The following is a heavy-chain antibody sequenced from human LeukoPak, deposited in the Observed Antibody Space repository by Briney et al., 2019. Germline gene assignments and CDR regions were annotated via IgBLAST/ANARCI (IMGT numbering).Heavy chain of an antibody. CDR1: GGSISGYY. J-gene: IGHJ5*02. V-gene: IGHV4-59*01. D-gene: IGHD6-13*01. CDR2: IYSSGSP. Sequence: SETLSLTCPVSGGSISGYYWSWIRQPPGKGLEWIGYIYSSGSPNYTPSLKSRVTISVDTSKNQFSLMLKSVTAADTAVYYCARRVAVVGSNWFDPWGQGTLVTVSS. CDR3: ARRVAVVGSNWFDP.